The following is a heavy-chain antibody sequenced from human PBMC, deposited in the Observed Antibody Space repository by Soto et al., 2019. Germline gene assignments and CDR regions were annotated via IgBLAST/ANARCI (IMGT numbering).Heavy chain of an antibody. CDR1: GASISSSDYY. CDR3: ARGRTHALGDHDY. J-gene: IGHJ4*02. V-gene: IGHV4-31*11. CDR2: IYYNGNT. D-gene: IGHD2-21*02. Sequence: SETLSLTCAVSGASISSSDYYWSWVRHRPGKGLEWIGYIYYNGNTFYSPSLTSRVTLSIDTSKNEFSLRLNSVTAADTAVYYCARGRTHALGDHDYWGQGTLVTVSS.